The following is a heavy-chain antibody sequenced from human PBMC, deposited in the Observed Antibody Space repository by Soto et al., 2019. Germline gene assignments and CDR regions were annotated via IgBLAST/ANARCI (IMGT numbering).Heavy chain of an antibody. CDR2: IIPIFGTA. CDR3: ARDLAAAGPHAFDI. D-gene: IGHD6-13*01. J-gene: IGHJ3*02. V-gene: IGHV1-69*06. Sequence: SVEVSCKAFGGTFSSDAIICVRPAPGQGLEWMGGIIPIFGTANYAQKFQGRVTITADKSTSTAYMELSSLRSEDTAVYYCARDLAAAGPHAFDIWGQGTMVTVSS. CDR1: GGTFSSDA.